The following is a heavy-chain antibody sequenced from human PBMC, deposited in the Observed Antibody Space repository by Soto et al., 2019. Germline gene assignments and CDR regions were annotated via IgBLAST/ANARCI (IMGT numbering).Heavy chain of an antibody. CDR2: IVVGSGNT. CDR3: AADLRTYSSSWYPYAMDV. J-gene: IGHJ6*02. CDR1: GFTFTSSA. V-gene: IGHV1-58*01. Sequence: VKFSCKASGFTFTSSAGRWVRQGRGQRLEWIGWIVVGSGNTNYAQKFQERVTITRDMSTSTAYMELSSLRSEDTAVYYCAADLRTYSSSWYPYAMDVWGQGTTVTVSS. D-gene: IGHD6-13*01.